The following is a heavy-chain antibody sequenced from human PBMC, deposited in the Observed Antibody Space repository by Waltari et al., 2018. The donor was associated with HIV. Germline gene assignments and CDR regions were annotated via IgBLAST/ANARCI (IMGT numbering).Heavy chain of an antibody. CDR1: GFTFSNYA. CDR2: MRSSGGRA. J-gene: IGHJ6*02. CDR3: AKAGVTNYYYGMDV. V-gene: IGHV3-23*01. Sequence: EVQLLESGGGLVQPGGSLRLSCVASGFTFSNYAMNWVRQAQGKGLQGVSTMRSSGGRALYADSGRGRFTISRDNFKNMLYLQMDSLRAEDTAVYYCAKAGVTNYYYGMDVWGQGTTVTVSS.